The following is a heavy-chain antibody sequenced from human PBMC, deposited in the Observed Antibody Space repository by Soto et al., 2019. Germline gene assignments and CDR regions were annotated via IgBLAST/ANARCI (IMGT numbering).Heavy chain of an antibody. Sequence: SETLSLTCAVSGGSISSSNCWSWGRQPPGKGLEWMEDSYHSGSSNYNPSLKSRVTISVDKSKNQFSLKLSSVTAADTAVYYCASVALPDGMDVWGQGTTVTVSS. CDR1: GGSISSSNC. CDR2: SYHSGSS. V-gene: IGHV4-4*02. J-gene: IGHJ6*02. CDR3: ASVALPDGMDV. D-gene: IGHD5-12*01.